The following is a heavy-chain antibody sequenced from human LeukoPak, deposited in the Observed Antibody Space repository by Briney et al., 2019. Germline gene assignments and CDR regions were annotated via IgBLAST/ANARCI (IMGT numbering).Heavy chain of an antibody. V-gene: IGHV4-4*09. Sequence: PSETLSLTCTVSGDSINDHYWSWIRQPPGEGLEWIGYIYSSVSTNYNPSLKSRVTISVDTSKNQFSLKLSSVTAADTAVYYCARGSRDSYGYRYYYYYMDVWGKGTTVTVSS. CDR1: GDSINDHY. D-gene: IGHD5-18*01. J-gene: IGHJ6*03. CDR2: IYSSVST. CDR3: ARGSRDSYGYRYYYYYMDV.